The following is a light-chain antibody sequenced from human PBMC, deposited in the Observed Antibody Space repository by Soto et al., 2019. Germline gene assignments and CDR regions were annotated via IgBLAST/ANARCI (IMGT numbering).Light chain of an antibody. V-gene: IGLV2-14*02. CDR2: EVS. J-gene: IGLJ1*01. Sequence: QSALTQPASVSGSPGQSITISYTGTSSDVGSYNLVSWYQQYPGKAPKLIIFEVSNRPSGVSNRFSGSTSGNKASLTIAGLQAEDEADHHCSPYKTGSTLYVFAGGTKV. CDR1: SSDVGSYNL. CDR3: SPYKTGSTLYV.